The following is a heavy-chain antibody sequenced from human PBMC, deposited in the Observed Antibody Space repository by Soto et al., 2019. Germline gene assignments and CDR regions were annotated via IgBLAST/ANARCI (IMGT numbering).Heavy chain of an antibody. CDR1: GYTFTSYD. CDR3: ARGMTTVFHYYYYLDV. CDR2: MNPNSGNT. J-gene: IGHJ6*03. V-gene: IGHV1-8*01. Sequence: ASVKVSCKASGYTFTSYDINWVRQATGQGLEWMGWMNPNSGNTGYAQKFQGRVTMTRNTSISTAYMELSSLRSEDTAVYYCARGMTTVFHYYYYLDVWGQGTTVTVSS. D-gene: IGHD4-4*01.